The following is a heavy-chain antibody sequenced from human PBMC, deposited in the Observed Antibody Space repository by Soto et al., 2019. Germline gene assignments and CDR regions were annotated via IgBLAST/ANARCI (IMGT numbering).Heavy chain of an antibody. V-gene: IGHV1-69*01. CDR2: IIPIFGTA. J-gene: IGHJ4*02. CDR3: ARPRAYSSGLPAGIFDY. D-gene: IGHD6-19*01. Sequence: QVQLVQSGAEVKKPGTSVKVSCKASGGTFSSYAISWVRQAPGQGLEWMGGIIPIFGTANYAQKFQGRVTITADESTSTAYMELSSLRSEDTAVYYCARPRAYSSGLPAGIFDYWGQGTLVTVSS. CDR1: GGTFSSYA.